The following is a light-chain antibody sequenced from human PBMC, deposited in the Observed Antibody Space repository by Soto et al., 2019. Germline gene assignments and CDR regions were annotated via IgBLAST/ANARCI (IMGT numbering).Light chain of an antibody. CDR3: LLSYNGPYV. CDR1: TGAVTNGHY. CDR2: DTT. V-gene: IGLV7-46*01. J-gene: IGLJ1*01. Sequence: QALLPQEPSLTVSPGCTVTLTCGSSTGAVTNGHYPYWFQQKPGKAHRKLIYDTTNRQYWTPARLSGPLIGGKADLTLSGAQPEDEAECYCLLSYNGPYVFGTGTQ.